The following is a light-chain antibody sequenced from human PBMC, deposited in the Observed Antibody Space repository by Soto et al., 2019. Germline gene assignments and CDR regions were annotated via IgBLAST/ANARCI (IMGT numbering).Light chain of an antibody. CDR1: SSDVGAYTS. V-gene: IGLV2-14*01. CDR2: EVS. Sequence: LTQPASVSGSPGQSITISCTGTSSDVGAYTSVSWYQQHPGKAPKLMIYEVSNRPSGVSNRFSGSKSANTASLTISGLQAEDEAHYYCTSYTSDNRSYVFGTGTKVTVL. J-gene: IGLJ1*01. CDR3: TSYTSDNRSYV.